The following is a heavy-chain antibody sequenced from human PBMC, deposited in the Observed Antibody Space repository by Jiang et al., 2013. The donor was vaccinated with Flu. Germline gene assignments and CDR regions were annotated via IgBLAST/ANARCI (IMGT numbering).Heavy chain of an antibody. J-gene: IGHJ4*02. D-gene: IGHD3-22*01. CDR2: ISTSGSTI. CDR3: ARDDYYDSSGS. Sequence: RLSCAASGFTFSDYYMSWFRQAPGKGLEWVSYISTSGSTIYYADSVRGRFIISRDNAKNSLYLQMNSLRAEDTAVYYCARDDYYDSSGSWGQGTLVTVSS. V-gene: IGHV3-11*01. CDR1: GFTFSDYY.